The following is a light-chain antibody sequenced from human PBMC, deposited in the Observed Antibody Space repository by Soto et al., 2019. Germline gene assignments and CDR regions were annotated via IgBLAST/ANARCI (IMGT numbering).Light chain of an antibody. Sequence: DIQMTQSPSSLSASVGDSVTITCRTSQDIRSYLNWYQQRPGKAPKLLIYATSSLQSGVPSRFSGSGSGTDFALTISSLQPEDFATYYCQQSYSTPRTFGQGTKVDTK. J-gene: IGKJ2*01. V-gene: IGKV1-39*01. CDR3: QQSYSTPRT. CDR1: QDIRSY. CDR2: ATS.